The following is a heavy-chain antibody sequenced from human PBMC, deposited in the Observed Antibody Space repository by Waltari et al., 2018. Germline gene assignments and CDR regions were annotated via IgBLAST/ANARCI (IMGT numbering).Heavy chain of an antibody. CDR2: ITSSGTI. V-gene: IGHV3-48*03. CDR1: GFSFSDYE. J-gene: IGHJ4*02. CDR3: ARCTSYRSFDY. D-gene: IGHD1-26*01. Sequence: EVQLVESGGASVQPGGSLRLSCVASGFSFSDYEMSWVRQAPGKGLEWVSYITSSGTIDYTVSVRGRFTISRDKAKKTLYLQMNSLRVEDTAVYFCARCTSYRSFDYWGQGTLATVSS.